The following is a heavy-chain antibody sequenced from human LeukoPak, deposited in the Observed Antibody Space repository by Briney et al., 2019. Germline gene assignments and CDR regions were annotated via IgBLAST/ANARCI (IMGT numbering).Heavy chain of an antibody. CDR1: GYNFTIYW. Sequence: GESLKISCKGSGYNFTIYWIGWVRQMPGKGLEWMGIIYPGDSDTRYSPSFQGQVTISADKSISTAYLQWSSLKASDTAMYYCARRYCSGGSCYSGCDYWGQGTLVTVSS. CDR3: ARRYCSGGSCYSGCDY. J-gene: IGHJ4*02. V-gene: IGHV5-51*01. CDR2: IYPGDSDT. D-gene: IGHD2-15*01.